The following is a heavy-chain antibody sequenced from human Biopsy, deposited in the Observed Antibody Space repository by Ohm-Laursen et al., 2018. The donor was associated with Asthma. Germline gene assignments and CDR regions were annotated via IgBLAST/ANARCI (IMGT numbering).Heavy chain of an antibody. Sequence: SSLRLSCTASGFSFSNFATHWVRQAPGKGLEWVGVISKDASTQDYADSVKGRFTMARDNAKNSLYLQMNSLRAEDTAVYYCARTFHFWSPYHAEHYQLWGQGTLVTVSS. CDR3: ARTFHFWSPYHAEHYQL. D-gene: IGHD3-3*02. J-gene: IGHJ1*01. V-gene: IGHV3-30*07. CDR1: GFSFSNFA. CDR2: ISKDASTQ.